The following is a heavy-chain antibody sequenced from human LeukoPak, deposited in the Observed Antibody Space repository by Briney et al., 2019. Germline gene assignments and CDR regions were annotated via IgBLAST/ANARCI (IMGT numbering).Heavy chain of an antibody. V-gene: IGHV3-7*01. D-gene: IGHD2-2*01. J-gene: IGHJ4*02. CDR1: GFTFNNYW. CDR3: ARIGYSSSCTDY. CDR2: IKQDGSQI. Sequence: GGSLRLSCAASGFTFNNYWMTWVRQAPGKGLEWVANIKQDGSQIYYVDSVKGRFTISRDNAKNSVYLQMNSLRAGDTGIYYCARIGYSSSCTDYWGQGTLVTVSS.